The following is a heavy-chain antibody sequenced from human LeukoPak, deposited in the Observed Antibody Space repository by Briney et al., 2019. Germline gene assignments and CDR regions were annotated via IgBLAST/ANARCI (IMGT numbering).Heavy chain of an antibody. V-gene: IGHV2-70*01. Sequence: MESGPTLVNPTQTLTLTCTFSGFSLSTSGMCVSWIRQPPGKALEWLALIDWDDDKYYSTSLKTRLTISKDTSKNQVVLTMTNMDPVDTATYYCARIQRNRGLWFGADYYFDYWGQGTLVTVSS. CDR1: GFSLSTSGMC. J-gene: IGHJ4*02. D-gene: IGHD3-10*01. CDR2: IDWDDDK. CDR3: ARIQRNRGLWFGADYYFDY.